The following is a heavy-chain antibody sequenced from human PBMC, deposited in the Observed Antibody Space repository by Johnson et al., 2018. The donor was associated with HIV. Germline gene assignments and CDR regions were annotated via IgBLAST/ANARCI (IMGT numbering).Heavy chain of an antibody. Sequence: VQLVESGGGLVQPGGSLRLSCVASGFTVSSNYMSWVRQAPGKGLDWVSVIFSGGTTYYADSVNGRFTISRDNSKNTLYLQMNSLRAEDTALYYCARTITKSAFDIWGQGTMVTVSS. D-gene: IGHD3-10*01. CDR2: IFSGGTT. V-gene: IGHV3-66*01. J-gene: IGHJ3*02. CDR1: GFTVSSNY. CDR3: ARTITKSAFDI.